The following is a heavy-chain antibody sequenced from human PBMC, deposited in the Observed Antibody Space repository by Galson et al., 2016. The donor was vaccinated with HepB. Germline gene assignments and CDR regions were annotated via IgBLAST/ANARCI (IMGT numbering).Heavy chain of an antibody. V-gene: IGHV4-61*02. CDR1: GGSISSGTFY. Sequence: TLSLTCTVSGGSISSGTFYWSWIRQPAGKGLQWIARISASGDTMYNPSLKSRVTMSVDTSKNQFSLRLTSVTAADSAVYYCARDTTALDFWGQGTLVTVSS. CDR2: ISASGDT. D-gene: IGHD4-17*01. J-gene: IGHJ4*02. CDR3: ARDTTALDF.